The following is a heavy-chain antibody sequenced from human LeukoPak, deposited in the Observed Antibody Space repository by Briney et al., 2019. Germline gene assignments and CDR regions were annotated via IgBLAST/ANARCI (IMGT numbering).Heavy chain of an antibody. V-gene: IGHV1-2*02. J-gene: IGHJ6*03. CDR2: INPNSGGT. CDR3: ARVIAAAATHYYYYYMDV. D-gene: IGHD6-13*01. CDR1: GYTFTGYY. Sequence: GASVTVSCKASGYTFTGYYMHWVRQAPGQGLEWMGWINPNSGGTNYAQKFQGRVTMTRDTSISTAYMELSRLRSDDTAVYYCARVIAAAATHYYYYYMDVWGKGTTVTVSS.